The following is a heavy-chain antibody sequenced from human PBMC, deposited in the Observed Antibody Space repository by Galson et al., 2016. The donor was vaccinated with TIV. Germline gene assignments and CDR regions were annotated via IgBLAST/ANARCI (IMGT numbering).Heavy chain of an antibody. V-gene: IGHV3-30*04. CDR3: ASELFDF. J-gene: IGHJ4*02. CDR1: GFVFSDYA. CDR2: ISDDGTKR. Sequence: SLRLSCAASGFVFSDYAIHWVRQAPGKGLEWVAVISDDGTKRYHTDSVRGRFSISRDNSDETVHLQMNSLRVEDSAMDYCASELFDFWGQGTLVTVSS.